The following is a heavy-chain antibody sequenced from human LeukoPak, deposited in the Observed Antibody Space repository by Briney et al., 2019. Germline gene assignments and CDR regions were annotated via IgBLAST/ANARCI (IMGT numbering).Heavy chain of an antibody. CDR2: IIPFFKTP. J-gene: IGHJ4*02. CDR3: ARGKEMTTISFDY. CDR1: GGSFSNFA. V-gene: IGHV1-69*01. D-gene: IGHD5-24*01. Sequence: SAKVSCKASGGSFSNFAISWVRQAPGQGLEWMGGIIPFFKTPNHAQKFQGRVTISVDDSTGTAFLELSSLRSDDTAMYYCARGKEMTTISFDYWGQGTLVTVSS.